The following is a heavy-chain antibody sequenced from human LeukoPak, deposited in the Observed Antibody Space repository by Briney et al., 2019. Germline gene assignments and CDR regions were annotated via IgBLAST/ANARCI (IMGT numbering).Heavy chain of an antibody. V-gene: IGHV3-23*01. CDR2: ISGSGGST. CDR1: GFTFSGYA. J-gene: IGHJ4*02. Sequence: GGSLRLSCAASGFTFSGYAMNWVRQTPGKGLEWVSAISGSGGSTYYADSVKGRFTISRDNSKNTLYLQMNSLRAEDTAVYYCAKDGRIAVALYFDYWGQGTLVTVSS. CDR3: AKDGRIAVALYFDY. D-gene: IGHD6-19*01.